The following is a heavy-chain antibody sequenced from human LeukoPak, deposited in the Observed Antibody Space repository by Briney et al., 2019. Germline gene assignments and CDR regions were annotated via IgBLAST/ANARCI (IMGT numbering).Heavy chain of an antibody. CDR2: ISGSGGST. CDR1: GFTFSSYA. J-gene: IGHJ4*02. D-gene: IGHD6-13*01. Sequence: GGSLRLSCAASGFTFSSYAMSWVRQAPGKGLEWVSAISGSGGSTYYADSVKGRFTISRDNSKNTLYLQMNSLRAEDTAVYYCARAVSSSWRPLNYWGQGTLVTVSS. CDR3: ARAVSSSWRPLNY. V-gene: IGHV3-23*01.